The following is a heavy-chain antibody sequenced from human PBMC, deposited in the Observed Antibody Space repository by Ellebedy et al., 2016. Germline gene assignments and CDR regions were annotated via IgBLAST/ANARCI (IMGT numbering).Heavy chain of an antibody. D-gene: IGHD4-17*01. CDR3: AREGDYVASLDY. J-gene: IGHJ4*02. CDR1: GFTFSSYW. Sequence: HTGGSLRLSCAASGFTFSSYWMHWVRQAPGKGLVWVSRINSDGSSTSYADSVKGRFTIPRDNAKNTLYLQMNSLRAEDTAVYYCAREGDYVASLDYWGQGTLVTVSS. CDR2: INSDGSST. V-gene: IGHV3-74*01.